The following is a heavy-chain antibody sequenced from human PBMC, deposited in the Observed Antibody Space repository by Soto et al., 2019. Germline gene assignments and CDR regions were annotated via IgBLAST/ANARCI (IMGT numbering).Heavy chain of an antibody. J-gene: IGHJ6*02. Sequence: EVQLVESGGGLVKPGGSLRLSCAASGFTFSNAWMNWVRQAPGKGLEWVGRIKSKTDGGTTDYAAPVKGRFTISRDDSKNTLYLQMNSLKTEDTAVYYCSAPFYGSGSSLYYGMDVWGQGTTVTVSS. V-gene: IGHV3-15*07. CDR3: SAPFYGSGSSLYYGMDV. CDR2: IKSKTDGGTT. D-gene: IGHD3-10*01. CDR1: GFTFSNAW.